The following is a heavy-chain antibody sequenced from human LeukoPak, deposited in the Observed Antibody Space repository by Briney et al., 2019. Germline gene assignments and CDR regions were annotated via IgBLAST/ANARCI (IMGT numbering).Heavy chain of an antibody. CDR1: GFTFSSYG. D-gene: IGHD6-6*01. V-gene: IGHV3-30*02. CDR2: IRYDGSNK. Sequence: GGSLRLSCAASGFTFSSYGMHWVRQAPGKGLEWVAFIRYDGSNKYYADSVKGRFTISRDNSKNTLYLQMNSLRAEDSAVYYCTTGTPPDYSSSSRNYFDYWGQGTLVTVSS. J-gene: IGHJ4*02. CDR3: TTGTPPDYSSSSRNYFDY.